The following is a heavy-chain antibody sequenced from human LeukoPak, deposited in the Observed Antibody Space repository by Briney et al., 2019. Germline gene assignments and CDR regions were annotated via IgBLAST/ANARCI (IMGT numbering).Heavy chain of an antibody. J-gene: IGHJ4*02. CDR1: GYTFTSYG. V-gene: IGHV1-3*01. Sequence: ASVKVSCKASGYTFTSYGISWVRQAPGQRLEWMGWINAGNGNTKYSQKFQGRVTITRDTSASTAYMELSSLRSEDTAVYYCARGPITMIDSWGQGTLVTVSS. D-gene: IGHD3-22*01. CDR3: ARGPITMIDS. CDR2: INAGNGNT.